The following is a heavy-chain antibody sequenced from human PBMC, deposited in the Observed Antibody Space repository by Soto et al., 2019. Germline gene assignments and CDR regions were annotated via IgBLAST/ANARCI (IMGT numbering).Heavy chain of an antibody. V-gene: IGHV4-39*01. Sequence: SETLSLTCAVSGGSIISSGYYWAWIRQPPGKGLEWIGSIYYSGSPSYYSPSFQSRVTISVDTSKNQFSLKLSSVTAADTAVYYCARHGSRDVAATLGDFDFWSPGILVTVSS. J-gene: IGHJ4*02. D-gene: IGHD2-15*01. CDR1: GGSIISSGYY. CDR3: ARHGSRDVAATLGDFDF. CDR2: IYYSGSPS.